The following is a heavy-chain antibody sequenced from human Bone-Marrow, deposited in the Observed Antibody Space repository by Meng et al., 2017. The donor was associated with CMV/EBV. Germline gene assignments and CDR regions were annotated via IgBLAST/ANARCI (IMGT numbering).Heavy chain of an antibody. CDR2: IKYDGSEK. CDR1: GFTFSSYW. V-gene: IGHV3-7*01. Sequence: GESLKISCAASGFTFSSYWMSWVRQAPGKGLEWVANIKYDGSEKFYVDSVKGRFTISRDNAKNSLFLQMNSLRVDDTAVYYCGRNRVDFWGQGILVTGYS. D-gene: IGHD1-14*01. J-gene: IGHJ4*02. CDR3: GRNRVDF.